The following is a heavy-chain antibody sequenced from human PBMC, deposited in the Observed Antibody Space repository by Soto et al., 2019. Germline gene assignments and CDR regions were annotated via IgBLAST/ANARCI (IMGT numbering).Heavy chain of an antibody. CDR3: ARVPDY. D-gene: IGHD2-2*01. V-gene: IGHV4-34*01. J-gene: IGHJ4*02. CDR1: GGSFSGYY. Sequence: SETLPLTCAVYGGSFSGYYWSWIRQTPGKRLEWVGDINHGGSANYNPSLKSRVTFSLDLSKNQFSLKLNSVTAPDTAVYYCARVPDYWGQGILVPVSS. CDR2: INHGGSA.